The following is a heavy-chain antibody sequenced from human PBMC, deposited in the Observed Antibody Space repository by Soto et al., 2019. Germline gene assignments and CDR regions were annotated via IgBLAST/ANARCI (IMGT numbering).Heavy chain of an antibody. Sequence: GGSLRLSCVASGFSFSSYGIHWVRQAPGKGLEWVAVVSSDGNTKYYADSVKGRFTISRDNSKNTLYLQMDSLRPADTAVYYCAKEIAVAGDFDYWGHGTLVTVSS. D-gene: IGHD6-19*01. V-gene: IGHV3-30*18. CDR2: VSSDGNTK. CDR1: GFSFSSYG. J-gene: IGHJ4*01. CDR3: AKEIAVAGDFDY.